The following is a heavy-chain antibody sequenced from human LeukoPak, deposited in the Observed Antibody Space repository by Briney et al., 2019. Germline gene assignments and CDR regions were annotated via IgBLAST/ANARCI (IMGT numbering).Heavy chain of an antibody. CDR1: GFTSSSYA. CDR3: AKGQGVLRFLEWLFSDYYTDV. D-gene: IGHD3-3*01. J-gene: IGHJ6*03. V-gene: IGHV3-23*01. Sequence: GGSLRLSCAASGFTSSSYAMSWVRQAPGKGLEWVSAISGSGGSTYYADSVKGRFTISRDNSKNTLYLQMNSLRAEDTAVYYCAKGQGVLRFLEWLFSDYYTDVWGKGTTVTVSS. CDR2: ISGSGGST.